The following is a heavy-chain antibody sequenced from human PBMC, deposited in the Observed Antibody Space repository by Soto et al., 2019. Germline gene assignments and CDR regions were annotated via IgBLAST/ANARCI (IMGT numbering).Heavy chain of an antibody. CDR3: ARDEAGTLDY. D-gene: IGHD6-19*01. CDR1: GGSISSGGYY. Sequence: QVQLQESGPGLVKPSQTLSLTCTVSGGSISSGGYYWSWIRQHPGKGLEWIGYIYYSGSTYYTPSVKSRFTISVDTSKNQFSLKLSSVTAADTAVYYCARDEAGTLDYWGQGTLVTVSS. V-gene: IGHV4-31*03. J-gene: IGHJ4*02. CDR2: IYYSGST.